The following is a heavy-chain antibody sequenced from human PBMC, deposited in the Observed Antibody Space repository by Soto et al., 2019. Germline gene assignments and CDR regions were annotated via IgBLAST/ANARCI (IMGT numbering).Heavy chain of an antibody. CDR1: GGSISSYY. D-gene: IGHD2-2*01. CDR2: IYTSGST. J-gene: IGHJ6*02. V-gene: IGHV4-4*07. CDR3: ARDLYCSSTSCLYYYYYYGMDV. Sequence: QVQLQESGPGLVKPSETLSLTCTVSGGSISSYYWSWIRQPAGKGLEWIGRIYTSGSTNYNPSLKSRVTMSVETSKNQFSLKLSSVTAADTAVYYCARDLYCSSTSCLYYYYYYGMDVWGQGTTVTVSS.